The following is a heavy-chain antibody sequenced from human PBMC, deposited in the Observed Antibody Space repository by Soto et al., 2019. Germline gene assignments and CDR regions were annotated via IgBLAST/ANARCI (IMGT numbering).Heavy chain of an antibody. CDR1: GGSISSGGYS. J-gene: IGHJ5*02. CDR2: IYHSGST. CDR3: ARTESGTFDP. V-gene: IGHV4-30-2*01. Sequence: QLQLQESGSGLVKPSQTLSLTCAVSGGSISSGGYSWSWIRQPPGKGLEWIRYIYHSGSTYYNPSRXRXAXIXLDRSKTQFSLNLSSVTAADTAVYYCARTESGTFDPWGQGTLVTVSS. D-gene: IGHD1-7*01.